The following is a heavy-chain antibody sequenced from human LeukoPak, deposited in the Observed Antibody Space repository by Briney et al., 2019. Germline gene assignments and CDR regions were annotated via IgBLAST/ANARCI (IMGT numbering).Heavy chain of an antibody. CDR1: GGSFSGYY. CDR3: ARHGGSYYFDY. Sequence: SETLSLTCAVYGGSFSGYYWGWLRQPPGKGLEWIGSIYYSGSTYYSPSLKSRVTISVDTSKNQFSLDLSSVTATDTAVYYCARHGGSYYFDYWGQGTQVTVSS. D-gene: IGHD3-16*01. CDR2: IYYSGST. J-gene: IGHJ4*02. V-gene: IGHV4-39*01.